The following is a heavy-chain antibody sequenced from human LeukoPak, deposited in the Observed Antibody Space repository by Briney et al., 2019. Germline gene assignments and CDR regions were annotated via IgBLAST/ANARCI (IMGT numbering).Heavy chain of an antibody. CDR2: VTHTGST. J-gene: IGHJ4*02. CDR3: ARAQGRLVPPAY. D-gene: IGHD6-19*01. CDR1: GGTFSGYY. Sequence: SETLSLTCAVYGGTFSGYYWSWIRQRPGAGLEWIGEVTHTGSTNYNPSLKSRVTMSADASKKQFSLKLTSVTVADTAIYFCARAQGRLVPPAYWGQGTLVTVSS. V-gene: IGHV4-34*01.